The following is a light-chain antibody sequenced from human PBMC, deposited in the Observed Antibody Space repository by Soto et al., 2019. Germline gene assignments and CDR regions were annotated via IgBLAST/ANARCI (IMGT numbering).Light chain of an antibody. CDR3: QQYNNWIP. Sequence: VLSQAPSTLSCSPGGMGTLSCRASQSVSNYLAWYQQKPGQAPRLLIYAASNRATGVPARFSGSWSGTEFTLTISSLQSEDFAVYYCQQYNNWIPFGQGRRLE. CDR1: QSVSNY. CDR2: AAS. V-gene: IGKV3-15*01. J-gene: IGKJ5*01.